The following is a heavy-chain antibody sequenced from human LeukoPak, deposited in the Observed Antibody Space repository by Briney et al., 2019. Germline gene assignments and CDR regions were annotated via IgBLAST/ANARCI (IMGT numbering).Heavy chain of an antibody. CDR1: GGSISSSSYY. J-gene: IGHJ4*02. CDR3: ARQQPELDY. Sequence: PSETLSLTCTVSGGSISSSSYYWGWIRQPPGKGLEWIGSICHSGNTYYNPSLKSRLTISVDTSKNQFSLKLSSVAAADTAVYYCARQQPELDYWGQGTLVTVSS. CDR2: ICHSGNT. V-gene: IGHV4-39*01. D-gene: IGHD1-14*01.